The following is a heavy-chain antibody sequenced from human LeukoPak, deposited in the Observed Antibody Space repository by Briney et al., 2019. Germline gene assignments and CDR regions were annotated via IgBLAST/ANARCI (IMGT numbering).Heavy chain of an antibody. V-gene: IGHV1-69*13. Sequence: SVKVSCKASGGTFSNYAINWVRQAPGQGLEWMGGIISMFGKADYAQKFQGRVTITADESTRTAYMELSSLRSEDTAVYYCARGWLAETTVVTPYNYWGRGTLVSVSS. CDR3: ARGWLAETTVVTPYNY. J-gene: IGHJ4*02. CDR1: GGTFSNYA. CDR2: IISMFGKA. D-gene: IGHD4-23*01.